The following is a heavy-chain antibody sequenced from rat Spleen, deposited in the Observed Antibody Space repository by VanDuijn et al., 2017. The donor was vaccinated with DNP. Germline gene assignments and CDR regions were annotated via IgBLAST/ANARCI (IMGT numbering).Heavy chain of an antibody. J-gene: IGHJ2*01. CDR3: AKVGSPGYFDY. V-gene: IGHV5-20*01. Sequence: EVQLVESGGGLVQPGRSLKLSCAVSGLTFSDHNMAWVRQAPKKGLEWVASISYDGGNTYYRDSVKGRLTISRDKAKSSLYLQMDSLRSEDTSTYYCAKVGSPGYFDYWGQGVMVTVSS. D-gene: IGHD5-1*01. CDR1: GLTFSDHN. CDR2: ISYDGGNT.